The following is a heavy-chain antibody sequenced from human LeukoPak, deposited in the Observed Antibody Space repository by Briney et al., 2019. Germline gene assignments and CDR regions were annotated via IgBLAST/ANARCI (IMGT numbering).Heavy chain of an antibody. CDR3: AREGDPGSGYNYGNWLDP. V-gene: IGHV4-59*01. CDR2: GYYSGTT. J-gene: IGHJ5*02. CDR1: GGSIKRNY. D-gene: IGHD5-24*01. Sequence: SETLSLTCTVSGGSIKRNYWSWIRQPPGKGLEWIGYGYYSGTTNYNPSFKSRVTISLDTSKSQFSLKLRFVTTADTAVYYCAREGDPGSGYNYGNWLDPWGQGTLVTVTS.